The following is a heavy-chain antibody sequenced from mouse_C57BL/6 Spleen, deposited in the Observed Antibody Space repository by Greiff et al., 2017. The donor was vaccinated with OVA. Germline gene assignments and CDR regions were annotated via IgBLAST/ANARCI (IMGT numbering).Heavy chain of an antibody. J-gene: IGHJ4*01. CDR2: IYPGSGST. CDR3: AREGSYYAVDY. Sequence: QVQLQQSGAELVKPGASVKMSCKASGYTFTSYWITWVKQRPGQGLEWIGDIYPGSGSTNYNEKFKSKATLTVDTSSSTTYMQLSSLTSEDSAVYYCAREGSYYAVDYWGQGTSVTVSA. V-gene: IGHV1-55*01. CDR1: GYTFTSYW. D-gene: IGHD3-2*02.